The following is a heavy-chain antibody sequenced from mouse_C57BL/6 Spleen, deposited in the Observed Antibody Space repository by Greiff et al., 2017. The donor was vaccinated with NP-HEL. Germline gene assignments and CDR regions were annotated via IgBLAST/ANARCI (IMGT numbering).Heavy chain of an antibody. V-gene: IGHV1-80*01. Sequence: QVQLQQSGAELVKPGASVKISCKASGYAFSSYWMNWVKQRPGKGLEWIGQIYPGDGDTNYNGKFKGKATLTADKSSSTAYMQLSSLTSEDSAVYFCARSYYDYDLYFDYWGQGTTLTVSS. CDR3: ARSYYDYDLYFDY. J-gene: IGHJ2*01. D-gene: IGHD2-4*01. CDR1: GYAFSSYW. CDR2: IYPGDGDT.